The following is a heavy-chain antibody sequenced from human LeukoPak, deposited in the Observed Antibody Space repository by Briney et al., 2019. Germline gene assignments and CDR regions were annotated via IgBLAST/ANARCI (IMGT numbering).Heavy chain of an antibody. V-gene: IGHV1-2*02. CDR3: ARDSGASEYDY. Sequence: ASVKVSCKASGYTFTGYYMHWVRQAPGQGLERMGWVNPNSGGTNYAQKFQGRVTMTRDTSISTAYMELSRLRSDDTAVYYCARDSGASEYDYWGQGTLVTVSS. CDR1: GYTFTGYY. CDR2: VNPNSGGT. J-gene: IGHJ4*02. D-gene: IGHD6-6*01.